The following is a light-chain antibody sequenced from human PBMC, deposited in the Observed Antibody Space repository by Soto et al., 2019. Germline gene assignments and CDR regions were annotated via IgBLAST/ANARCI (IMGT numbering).Light chain of an antibody. CDR3: QQYGSSLFT. Sequence: EIVLTQSPGTLSLSPGERATLSCRASQSVSSSYLAWYQQKPGQDPRLLIYAASTRATGIPDRFSGSGSGTDFTLTISRLEPEDFAVYYCQQYGSSLFTVGPGTKVDSK. CDR1: QSVSSSY. CDR2: AAS. J-gene: IGKJ3*01. V-gene: IGKV3-20*01.